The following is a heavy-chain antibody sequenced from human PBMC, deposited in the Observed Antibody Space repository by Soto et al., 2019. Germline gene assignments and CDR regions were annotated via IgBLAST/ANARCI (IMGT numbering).Heavy chain of an antibody. CDR2: IKQDGSEK. D-gene: IGHD3-10*01. Sequence: PGGSLRLSCAASGFTFSSYWMSWVRQAPGKGLEWVANIKQDGSEKYYVDSVKGRFTISRDNAKNSLYLQMNSLRAEDTAVYYCARVQMGDRRMIGVRGVYNIKPYKYYYYYGMDVWGQGTTVTVSS. J-gene: IGHJ6*02. CDR1: GFTFSSYW. CDR3: ARVQMGDRRMIGVRGVYNIKPYKYYYYYGMDV. V-gene: IGHV3-7*01.